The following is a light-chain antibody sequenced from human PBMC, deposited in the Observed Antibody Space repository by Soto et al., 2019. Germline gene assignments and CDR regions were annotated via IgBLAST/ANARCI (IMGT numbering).Light chain of an antibody. V-gene: IGKV4-1*01. J-gene: IGKJ1*01. CDR1: QSVLSSSNNKNY. Sequence: DIVMTQSPDSLAVSLGERATINCKSSQSVLSSSNNKNYLAWYQQKPGQAPRLLIYGASSRATGIPDRFSGSGSGTDFTLTISRLEPEDFAVYYCQQYGSSPQTFGQGTKVDIK. CDR3: QQYGSSPQT. CDR2: GAS.